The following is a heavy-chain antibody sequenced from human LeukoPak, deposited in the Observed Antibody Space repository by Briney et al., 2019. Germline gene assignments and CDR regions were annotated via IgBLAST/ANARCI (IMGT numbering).Heavy chain of an antibody. CDR1: GGSISSSSYY. J-gene: IGHJ6*02. CDR3: ARGGGSGGGEYYYGMDV. D-gene: IGHD3-10*01. Sequence: SETLSLTCTVSGGSISSSSYYWGWIRQPPGKGLEWIGSIYYSGSTYYNPSLKSRVTISVDTSKNQFSLKLSSVTAADTAVYYCARGGGSGGGEYYYGMDVWGQGTTVTVSS. V-gene: IGHV4-39*07. CDR2: IYYSGST.